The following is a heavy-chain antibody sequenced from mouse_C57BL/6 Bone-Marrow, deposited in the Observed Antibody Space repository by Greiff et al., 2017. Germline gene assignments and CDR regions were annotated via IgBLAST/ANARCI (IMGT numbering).Heavy chain of an antibody. CDR2: ISSGGSYT. D-gene: IGHD1-1*01. Sequence: EVQGVESGGDLVKPGGSLKLSCAASGFTFSSYGMSWVRQTPDKRLEWVATISSGGSYTYYPDSVKGRFTISRDNAKNTLYLQMSSLKSEDTAMYYCAREYYGSRDWYFDVWGTGTTVTVSS. CDR1: GFTFSSYG. J-gene: IGHJ1*03. CDR3: AREYYGSRDWYFDV. V-gene: IGHV5-6*01.